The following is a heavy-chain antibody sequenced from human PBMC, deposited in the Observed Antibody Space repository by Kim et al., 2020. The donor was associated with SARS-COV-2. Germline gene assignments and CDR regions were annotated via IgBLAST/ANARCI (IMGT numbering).Heavy chain of an antibody. V-gene: IGHV3-7*03. CDR3: ARDRYSSGPVQGYFDY. CDR1: GFTFSSYW. J-gene: IGHJ4*02. D-gene: IGHD6-19*01. CDR2: IKQDGSEK. Sequence: GGSLRLSCAASGFTFSSYWMSWVRQAPGKGLEWVTNIKQDGSEKYYVDSVKGRFTISRDNAKNSLYLQINSLRAEDTAVYYCARDRYSSGPVQGYFDYWGQGTLVTVSS.